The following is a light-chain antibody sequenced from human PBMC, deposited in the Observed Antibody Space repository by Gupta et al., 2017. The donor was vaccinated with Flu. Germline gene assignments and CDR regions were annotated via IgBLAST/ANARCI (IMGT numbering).Light chain of an antibody. J-gene: IGKJ4*01. V-gene: IGKV4-1*01. Sequence: NCKSSQSVLYSSNNKNYLAWYQQKPGQPPKLLVYWASTRESGVPDRFSGSGSGTDFTLTISSLQAEDVAVYYCQQYYSTPLTFGGGTKVEIK. CDR2: WAS. CDR3: QQYYSTPLT. CDR1: QSVLYSSNNKNY.